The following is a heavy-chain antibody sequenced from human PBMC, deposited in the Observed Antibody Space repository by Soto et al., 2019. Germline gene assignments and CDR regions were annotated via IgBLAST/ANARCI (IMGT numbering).Heavy chain of an antibody. V-gene: IGHV3-21*01. D-gene: IGHD5-18*01. Sequence: GSLRLSCAASGFTFSSYSMNWVRQAPGKGLEWVSSISSSSSYIYYADSVKGRFTISRDNAKNSLYLQMNSLRAEDTAVYYCARDGERGYRYGNNWFDPWGQGTLVTVSS. J-gene: IGHJ5*02. CDR3: ARDGERGYRYGNNWFDP. CDR1: GFTFSSYS. CDR2: ISSSSSYI.